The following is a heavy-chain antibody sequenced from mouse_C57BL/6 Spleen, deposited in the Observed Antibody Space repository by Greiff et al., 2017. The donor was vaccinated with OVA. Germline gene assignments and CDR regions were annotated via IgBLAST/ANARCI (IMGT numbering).Heavy chain of an antibody. CDR3: ARSHYGKDYYAMDY. V-gene: IGHV1-19*01. Sequence: VQLKQSGPVLVKPGASVKMSCKASGYTFTDYYMNWVKQSHGKSLEWIGVINPYNGGTSYNQKFKGKATLTVDKSSSTAYMELNSLTSEDSAVYYCARSHYGKDYYAMDYWGQGTSVTVSS. D-gene: IGHD2-1*01. CDR2: INPYNGGT. J-gene: IGHJ4*01. CDR1: GYTFTDYY.